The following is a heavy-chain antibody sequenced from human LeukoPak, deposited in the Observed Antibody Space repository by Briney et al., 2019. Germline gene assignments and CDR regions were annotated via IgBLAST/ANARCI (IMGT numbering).Heavy chain of an antibody. CDR2: IRNDGSII. Sequence: PGGSLRLSCAASGFTFSSYGMHWIRQAPGKGLEWVAFIRNDGSIIYNADSVKGRFTISRDNSKNTLYLEMNSLRADDTAVYYCARTHSGSWGIFDHWGQGTLVTVSS. CDR3: ARTHSGSWGIFDH. V-gene: IGHV3-30*02. D-gene: IGHD1-26*01. CDR1: GFTFSSYG. J-gene: IGHJ4*02.